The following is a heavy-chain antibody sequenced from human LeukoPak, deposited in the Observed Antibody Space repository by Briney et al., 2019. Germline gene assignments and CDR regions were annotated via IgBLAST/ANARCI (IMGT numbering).Heavy chain of an antibody. CDR1: GYTFTSYY. CDR3: AGETTRHCSGTSCYNDY. Sequence: ASVKVSCKASGYTFTSYYMHWVRPAPGQGLEWMGIINPSGGSTTYAQKFQGRVTMTSDTPTSTVYMELSSLGSEDTAVYYCAGETTRHCSGTSCYNDYWGQGTLVTVSS. J-gene: IGHJ4*02. CDR2: INPSGGST. V-gene: IGHV1-46*01. D-gene: IGHD2-2*01.